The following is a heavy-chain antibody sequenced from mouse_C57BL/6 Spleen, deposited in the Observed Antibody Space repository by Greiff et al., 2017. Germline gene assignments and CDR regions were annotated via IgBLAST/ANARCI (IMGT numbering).Heavy chain of an antibody. D-gene: IGHD3-2*02. CDR3: ARRGSSGPYYAMDY. CDR2: IDPSDSYT. Sequence: QVQLQQPGAELVKPGASVKLSCKASGYTFTSYWMQWVKQRPGQGLEWIGEIDPSDSYTNYTQKFKGKATLTVDTSSSTAYMQLSSLTSEDSAVYYCARRGSSGPYYAMDYWGQGTSVTVSS. J-gene: IGHJ4*01. V-gene: IGHV1-50*01. CDR1: GYTFTSYW.